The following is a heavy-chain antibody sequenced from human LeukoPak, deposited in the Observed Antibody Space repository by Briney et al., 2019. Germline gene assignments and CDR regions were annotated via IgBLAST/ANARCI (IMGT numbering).Heavy chain of an antibody. CDR1: GGSISSYY. Sequence: SETLSLTCTVSGGSISSYYWSWIRQPPGKGLEWIGYIYYSGGTNYNPSLKSRVTISVDTSKNQFSLKLSSVTAADTAVYYCARAARDYGPYNWFDPWGQGTLVTVSS. CDR3: ARAARDYGPYNWFDP. D-gene: IGHD4-17*01. J-gene: IGHJ5*02. V-gene: IGHV4-59*01. CDR2: IYYSGGT.